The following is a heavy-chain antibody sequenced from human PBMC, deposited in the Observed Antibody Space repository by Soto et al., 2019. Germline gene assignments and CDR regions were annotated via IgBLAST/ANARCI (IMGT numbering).Heavy chain of an antibody. J-gene: IGHJ6*02. D-gene: IGHD3-3*01. CDR1: GGSISSGGYY. CDR3: ARAGFYDFWSGWRSYYYYGMDV. CDR2: IYYSGST. Sequence: SSETLSLTCTVSGGSISSGGYYWSWIRQHPGKGLEWIGYIYYSGSTYYNPSLKSRVTISVDTSKNQFSLKLSSVTAADTAVYYCARAGFYDFWSGWRSYYYYGMDVWGQGTTVTSP. V-gene: IGHV4-31*02.